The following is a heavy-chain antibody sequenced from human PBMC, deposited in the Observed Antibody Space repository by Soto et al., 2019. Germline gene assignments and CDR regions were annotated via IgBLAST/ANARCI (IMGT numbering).Heavy chain of an antibody. V-gene: IGHV4-39*01. Sequence: PSETLSLTCTVSGGSIGSSSYYWGWIRQPPGKGLEWIGSIYYSGSTYYNPSLKSRVTISVGTSKNQFSLKLSSVTAADTAVYYCARSFRITIFGVVITPFDYWGQGTLVTVSS. CDR1: GGSIGSSSYY. J-gene: IGHJ4*02. CDR3: ARSFRITIFGVVITPFDY. CDR2: IYYSGST. D-gene: IGHD3-3*01.